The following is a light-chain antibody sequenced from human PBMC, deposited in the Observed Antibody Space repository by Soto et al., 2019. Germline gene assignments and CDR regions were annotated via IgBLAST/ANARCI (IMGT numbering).Light chain of an antibody. CDR1: QGISSW. V-gene: IGKV1D-16*01. CDR2: AAS. J-gene: IGKJ1*01. Sequence: DIQMTQSPSSGSASVGDRVTITSRASQGISSWLAWYQQKPGKAPNLLIYAASSLESGVPSRFSGSGSGTEFTLTISSLQPDDFATYYCQQYNSYSGTFGQGTKVDIK. CDR3: QQYNSYSGT.